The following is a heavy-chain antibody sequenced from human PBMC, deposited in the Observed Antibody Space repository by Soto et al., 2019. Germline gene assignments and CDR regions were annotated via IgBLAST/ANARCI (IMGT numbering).Heavy chain of an antibody. Sequence: QVHLVQSGAEVKKPGASVKVSCKGSGYTFTSYGITWVRQAPGQGLEWMGWISAHNGNTDYAQRLQGRVTVTRDTSTSTAYMELRSLRSDDTAVYYCARGRDGDYWGQGALVTVSS. CDR1: GYTFTSYG. CDR2: ISAHNGNT. V-gene: IGHV1-18*01. CDR3: ARGRDGDY. J-gene: IGHJ4*02. D-gene: IGHD6-6*01.